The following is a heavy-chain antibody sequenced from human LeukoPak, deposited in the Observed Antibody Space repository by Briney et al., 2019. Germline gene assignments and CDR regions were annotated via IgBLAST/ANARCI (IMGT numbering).Heavy chain of an antibody. CDR3: TRGHYGLDY. V-gene: IGHV3-23*01. D-gene: IGHD4-17*01. J-gene: IGHJ4*02. CDR2: ITTSGGST. CDR1: GFTFSSYA. Sequence: GGSPRLSCAASGFTFSSYAMSWVRQAPGEGLEWVSSITTSGGSTYYADSVKGRFTISRDNGKNSLYLQMNSLRAEDTAVYYCTRGHYGLDYWGQGTLVTVSS.